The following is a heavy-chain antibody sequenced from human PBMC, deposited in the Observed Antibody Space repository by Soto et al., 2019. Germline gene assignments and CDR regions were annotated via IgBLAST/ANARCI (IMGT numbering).Heavy chain of an antibody. D-gene: IGHD3-16*01. Sequence: QVLLVQSGAEVKKPGSSVKVSCKLSGATFSSYAMSWVRQAPGQGLEWIGGIIPFFGTPNYAQKFQGRVTITADTSTATSYMELSSRRTDDTAVYYCARDKGAYHSHLVYWGQGTLVTVSS. CDR3: ARDKGAYHSHLVY. CDR1: GATFSSYA. J-gene: IGHJ4*02. CDR2: IIPFFGTP. V-gene: IGHV1-69*06.